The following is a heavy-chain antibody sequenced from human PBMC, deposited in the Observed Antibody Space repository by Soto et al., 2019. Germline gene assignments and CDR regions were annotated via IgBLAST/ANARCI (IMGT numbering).Heavy chain of an antibody. D-gene: IGHD2-21*01. V-gene: IGHV1-46*01. CDR3: VRGDFNIALDS. Sequence: QVQLVQSGAEVRKPGASVKVSCKATSSVFRYYFIYWERQVPAEGLEYVGTFNPTAGGTNYARKFQGRVTLTGDTSTSTAYMELSSLRYDDSALYSCVRGDFNIALDSWGQGTQVTVSS. CDR1: SSVFRYYF. J-gene: IGHJ4*02. CDR2: FNPTAGGT.